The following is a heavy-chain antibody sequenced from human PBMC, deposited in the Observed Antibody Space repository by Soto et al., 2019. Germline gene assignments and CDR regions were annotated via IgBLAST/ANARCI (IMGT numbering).Heavy chain of an antibody. J-gene: IGHJ4*02. Sequence: GESLKISCNASGYIFADFWIGWVRQMPGKGLEWMGIIFPGDSDTRYSPSFQGRVTISADTSISTAYLQWNSLRASDTAIYYCARVVGRNRRFDSWGQGSLVTVS. V-gene: IGHV5-51*01. CDR1: GYIFADFW. D-gene: IGHD1-26*01. CDR2: IFPGDSDT. CDR3: ARVVGRNRRFDS.